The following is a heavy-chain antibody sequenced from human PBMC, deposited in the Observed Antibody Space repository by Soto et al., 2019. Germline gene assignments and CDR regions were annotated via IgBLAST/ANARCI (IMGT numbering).Heavy chain of an antibody. D-gene: IGHD3-10*01. V-gene: IGHV3-21*01. CDR2: ISSSSSYI. CDR1: GFTFSSYS. Sequence: GGSLRLSCAASGFTFSSYSMNWVRQAPGKGLEWVSSISSSSSYIYYADSVKGRFTISRDNAKNSLYLQMNSLRAEDTAEYYCAYSGYGSGSYYYYYYMDVWGKGTTVTVSS. J-gene: IGHJ6*03. CDR3: AYSGYGSGSYYYYYYMDV.